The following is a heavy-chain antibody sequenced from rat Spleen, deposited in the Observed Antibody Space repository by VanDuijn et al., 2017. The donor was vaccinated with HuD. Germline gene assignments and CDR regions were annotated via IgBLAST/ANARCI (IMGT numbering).Heavy chain of an antibody. CDR2: ISYDGRST. D-gene: IGHD5-1*01. CDR3: ARHAVGAGFAY. J-gene: IGHJ3*01. CDR1: GFTFSNYG. Sequence: EVQLVESGGGLVQPGGSLKLSCVASGFTFSNYGMAWVRQAPTKGLEWVASISYDGRSTYCRDSVKGRFTISRDNPKSTLYLQMDSLRPEDTATYYCARHAVGAGFAYWGQGTLVTVSS. V-gene: IGHV5-29*01.